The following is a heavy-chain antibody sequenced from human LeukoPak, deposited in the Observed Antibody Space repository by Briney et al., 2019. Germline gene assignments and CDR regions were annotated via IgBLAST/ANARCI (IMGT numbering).Heavy chain of an antibody. V-gene: IGHV1-2*02. Sequence: ASVKVSCKASVVTFTGYYMHWVRQAPGQGLEGMGWINPNSGGTNHAQRLQGRVTVTRDAPINTDYMELSRLTSDDPAVYFCARGAPIAAAAIGYWGKGPLVPVSS. D-gene: IGHD6-13*01. CDR1: VVTFTGYY. CDR2: INPNSGGT. J-gene: IGHJ4*02. CDR3: ARGAPIAAAAIGY.